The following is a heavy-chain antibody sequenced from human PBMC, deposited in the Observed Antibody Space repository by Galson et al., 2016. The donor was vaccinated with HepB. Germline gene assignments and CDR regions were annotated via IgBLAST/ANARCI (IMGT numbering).Heavy chain of an antibody. J-gene: IGHJ5*02. CDR2: IYWDDDK. Sequence: LVKPTQTLPLTCTFSGFSLSTSGVGVNWIRQPPGKALEWLALIYWDDDKVYSPSLKSRLTISKDTSKNQVVLTMTNMDPVDTATYYCAHRGHDGSGRNWFDHWGQGTLVTVSS. CDR3: AHRGHDGSGRNWFDH. D-gene: IGHD3-22*01. V-gene: IGHV2-5*02. CDR1: GFSLSTSGVG.